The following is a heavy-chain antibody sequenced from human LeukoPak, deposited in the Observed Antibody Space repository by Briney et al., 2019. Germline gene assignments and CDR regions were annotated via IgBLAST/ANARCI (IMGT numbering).Heavy chain of an antibody. D-gene: IGHD1-14*01. V-gene: IGHV4-38-2*02. CDR3: ARTGRQHGLDY. CDR1: GYSISSGYY. J-gene: IGHJ4*02. CDR2: IYHSGST. Sequence: SETLSLTCTVSGYSISSGYYWGWIRQPPGKGLEWIGSIYHSGSTYYNPSLKSRVTISVDTSKNQFSLKLSSVTAADTAVYYCARTGRQHGLDYWGQGTLVTVSS.